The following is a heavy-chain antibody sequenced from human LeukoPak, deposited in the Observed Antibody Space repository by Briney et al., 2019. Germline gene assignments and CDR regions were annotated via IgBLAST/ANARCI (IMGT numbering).Heavy chain of an antibody. CDR2: ISGNGGST. J-gene: IGHJ4*02. D-gene: IGHD2-15*01. V-gene: IGHV3-23*01. CDR1: GFTFSSYA. Sequence: GGSLRLSCAASGFTFSSYAMSWVRQAPGKGLEWVSGISGNGGSTYYADSVKGRFTISRGNSKNTLSRQMNSLRAEDTAVYYCAKSTRGKNIVVVVAAYFDYWGQETLVTVSS. CDR3: AKSTRGKNIVVVVAAYFDY.